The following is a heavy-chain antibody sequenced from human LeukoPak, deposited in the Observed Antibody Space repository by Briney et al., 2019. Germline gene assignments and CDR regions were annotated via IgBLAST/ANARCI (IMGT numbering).Heavy chain of an antibody. CDR1: GGTFSSYA. CDR2: IIPIFGTA. D-gene: IGHD3-10*01. V-gene: IGHV1-69*01. CDR3: ARISVVSRSGPLDY. Sequence: ASVKVSCKASGGTFSSYAISWVRQAPGQGLEWMGGIIPIFGTANYAQKFQGRVTITADESTSTAYMELSSLRAEDAAVYYCARISVVSRSGPLDYWGQGTLVTVSS. J-gene: IGHJ4*02.